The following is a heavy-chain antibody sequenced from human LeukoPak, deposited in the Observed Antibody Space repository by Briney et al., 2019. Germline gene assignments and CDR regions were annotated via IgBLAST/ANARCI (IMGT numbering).Heavy chain of an antibody. D-gene: IGHD5-24*01. CDR2: ISSSGSTI. J-gene: IGHJ3*01. CDR1: GFTFSSYE. V-gene: IGHV3-48*03. Sequence: GGSLRLSCAASGFTFSSYEMNWVRQAPGKGLEWVSCISSSGSTIYYADSVKGRFTISTDNSKTTLYLQMNSLRADETAVYYWAMKAVPRPRLHDAFDFWGQGTVVSVSS. CDR3: AMKAVPRPRLHDAFDF.